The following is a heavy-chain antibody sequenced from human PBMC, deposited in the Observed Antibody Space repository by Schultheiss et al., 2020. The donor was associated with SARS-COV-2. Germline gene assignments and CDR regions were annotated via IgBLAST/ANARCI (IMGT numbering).Heavy chain of an antibody. J-gene: IGHJ4*02. Sequence: GGSLRLSCAASGFTFSSQEMSWVRQAPGKGLEWVGFIRSKAYGGTTEYAASVKGRFTISRDDSKSIAYLQMNSLKTEDTAVYYCTRGGSSWYPCDYWGQGTLVTVSS. CDR3: TRGGSSWYPCDY. CDR1: GFTFSSQE. D-gene: IGHD6-13*01. V-gene: IGHV3-49*04. CDR2: IRSKAYGGTT.